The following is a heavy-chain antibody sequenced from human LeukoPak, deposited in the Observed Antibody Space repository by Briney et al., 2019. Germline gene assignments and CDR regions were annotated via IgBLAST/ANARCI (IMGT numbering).Heavy chain of an antibody. CDR1: GGSISSSSYY. CDR3: ARLELRVVNSAEYFQH. D-gene: IGHD1-26*01. V-gene: IGHV4-39*01. Sequence: SETLSLTCTVSGGSISSSSYYWGWIRQPPGKGLEWIGSIYYSGSTYYNPSLKSRVTISVDTSKNQFSLKLSSVTAADTAVYYCARLELRVVNSAEYFQHWGQGTLVTVSS. CDR2: IYYSGST. J-gene: IGHJ1*01.